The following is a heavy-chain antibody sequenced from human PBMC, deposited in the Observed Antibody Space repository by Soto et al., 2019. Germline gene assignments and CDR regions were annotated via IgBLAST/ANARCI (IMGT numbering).Heavy chain of an antibody. D-gene: IGHD3-3*01. J-gene: IGHJ5*02. CDR3: ARVVPYYDFWSGSKHNWFDP. CDR2: INHSGST. V-gene: IGHV4-34*01. Sequence: ETLSLTCAVYGGSFSGYYWSWIRQPPGKGLEWIGEINHSGSTNYNPSLKSRVTISVDTSKNQFSLKLSSVTAADTAVYYCARVVPYYDFWSGSKHNWFDPWGQGTLVTVSS. CDR1: GGSFSGYY.